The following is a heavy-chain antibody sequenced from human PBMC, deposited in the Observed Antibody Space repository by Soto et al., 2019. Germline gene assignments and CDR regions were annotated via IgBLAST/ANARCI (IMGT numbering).Heavy chain of an antibody. J-gene: IGHJ4*02. CDR2: VSSSRSFM. V-gene: IGHV3-48*01. Sequence: EVQLVESGGGLVQPGGSLRLSCTASGFTFSDYNMNWVRQAPGKGLEWFSYVSSSRSFMYYADSVKERFTVSRDDAKNSLFLQMNSLRAEDTAVYYCTRVIVNSWYVHYFDCLGRGTLVTVSS. CDR3: TRVIVNSWYVHYFDC. CDR1: GFTFSDYN. D-gene: IGHD6-13*01.